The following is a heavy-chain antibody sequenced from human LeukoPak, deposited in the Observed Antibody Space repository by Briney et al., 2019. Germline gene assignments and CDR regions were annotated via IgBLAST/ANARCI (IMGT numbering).Heavy chain of an antibody. D-gene: IGHD3-10*01. Sequence: SPTLSLTCAISGDSVSSNSAAWNWIRQSPSRGLEWLGRTCYRSKWYNDYAVSVKSRITINPDTSKNQFSLQLNSVTPEDTAVYYCARAYYYGSGSYIWYFDLWGRGTLVTVSS. CDR3: ARAYYYGSGSYIWYFDL. CDR1: GDSVSSNSAA. J-gene: IGHJ2*01. V-gene: IGHV6-1*01. CDR2: TCYRSKWYN.